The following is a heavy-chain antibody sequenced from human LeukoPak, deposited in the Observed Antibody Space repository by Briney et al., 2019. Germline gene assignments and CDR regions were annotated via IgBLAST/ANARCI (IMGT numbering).Heavy chain of an antibody. CDR3: ASLHPGGAAIDAFDI. CDR2: IYPGDSDT. V-gene: IGHV5-51*01. CDR1: GYSFTSYW. Sequence: GESLKISCKGSGYSFTSYWIGWVRQMPGKGLEWMGIIYPGDSDTRYSPSFQGQVTISADKSISTAYLQWSSLKASDTATYYCASLHPGGAAIDAFDIWGQRTMVTVSS. J-gene: IGHJ3*02. D-gene: IGHD5-18*01.